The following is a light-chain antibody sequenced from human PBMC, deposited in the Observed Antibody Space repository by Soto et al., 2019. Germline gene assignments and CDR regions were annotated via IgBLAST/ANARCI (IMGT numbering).Light chain of an antibody. Sequence: ESVLPQYPATLSLSPGEIATLSCRSSQSVVSFVALYQQKPSQAPRLLIYDTDKMRTVIPARFTGSGSVADFTLAINSLATEDFAVYYCQHRSDWPQLTFGRRTRLDIK. CDR1: QSVVSF. J-gene: IGKJ5*01. CDR3: QHRSDWPQLT. V-gene: IGKV3-11*01. CDR2: DTD.